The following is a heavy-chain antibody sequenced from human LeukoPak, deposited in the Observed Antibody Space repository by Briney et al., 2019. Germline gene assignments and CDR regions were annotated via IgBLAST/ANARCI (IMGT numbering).Heavy chain of an antibody. CDR3: ARISIAAAGDAFDI. V-gene: IGHV3-53*01. CDR1: GFTFSNYG. Sequence: GGSLRLSCAASGFTFSNYGMSWVRQAPGKGLEWVSVIYSGGSTYYADSVKGRFTISRDNSKNTLYLQMNSLRAEDTAVYYCARISIAAAGDAFDIWGQGTMVTVSS. D-gene: IGHD6-13*01. CDR2: IYSGGST. J-gene: IGHJ3*02.